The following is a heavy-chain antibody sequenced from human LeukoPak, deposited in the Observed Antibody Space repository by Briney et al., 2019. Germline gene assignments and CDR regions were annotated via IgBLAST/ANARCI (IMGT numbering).Heavy chain of an antibody. CDR3: ARVIGSYGDSAY. Sequence: GGSLRLSCAASGFTVSSNFMSWVRQAPGKGLEWVSIIYSGGYTHHADSVKGRFTISRDNSKNTVYLQMDSLRAEDTAVYYCARVIGSYGDSAYWGQGTLVTVSS. D-gene: IGHD3-16*01. J-gene: IGHJ4*02. V-gene: IGHV3-66*01. CDR1: GFTVSSNF. CDR2: IYSGGYT.